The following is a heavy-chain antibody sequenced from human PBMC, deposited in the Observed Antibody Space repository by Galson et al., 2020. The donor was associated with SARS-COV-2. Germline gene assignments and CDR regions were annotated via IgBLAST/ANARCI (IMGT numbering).Heavy chain of an antibody. CDR2: IYPGDSDT. J-gene: IGHJ6*03. D-gene: IGHD4-17*01. CDR1: GYSFTTYW. CDR3: ARFGPTTVTYYYYYSMDV. Sequence: GESLKISCKGSGYSFTTYWIGWVRQMPGKGLEWMGIIYPGDSDTRYSPSFQGQVTISADKSISTAYLQWSSLKASDTAMYFCARFGPTTVTYYYYYSMDVWGKGTTVTVSS. V-gene: IGHV5-51*01.